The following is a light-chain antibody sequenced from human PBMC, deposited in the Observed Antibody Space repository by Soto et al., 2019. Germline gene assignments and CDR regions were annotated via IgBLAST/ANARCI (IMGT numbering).Light chain of an antibody. CDR3: SSYTSSSTF. J-gene: IGLJ1*01. Sequence: QSALTQPASVSGSSGESITISCTGISGDVGAYNYVSWYQHHPGKAPKLMIYEVSNRPSGVSNRFSGSKSGNTASLTISGLQAEDEADYYCSSYTSSSTFFGTGTKVTV. CDR2: EVS. V-gene: IGLV2-14*01. CDR1: SGDVGAYNY.